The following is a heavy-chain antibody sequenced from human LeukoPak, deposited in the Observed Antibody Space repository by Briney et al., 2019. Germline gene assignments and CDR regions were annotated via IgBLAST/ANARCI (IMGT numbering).Heavy chain of an antibody. V-gene: IGHV1-46*01. CDR2: INPSGGST. CDR3: ARGGGYSYGQRVPYYFDY. Sequence: ASVKVSCKASGYTFTSYYMHWVRQAPGQGLEWMGIINPSGGSTSYAQKFQGRVTMTRDTSTSTVYMELSSLRSEDTAVYYYARGGGYSYGQRVPYYFDYWGQGTLVTVSS. CDR1: GYTFTSYY. J-gene: IGHJ4*02. D-gene: IGHD5-18*01.